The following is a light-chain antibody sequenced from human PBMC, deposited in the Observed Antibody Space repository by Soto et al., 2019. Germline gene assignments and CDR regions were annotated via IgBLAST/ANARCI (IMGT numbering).Light chain of an antibody. V-gene: IGLV2-14*01. J-gene: IGLJ3*02. CDR3: SSYTSSSTRV. Sequence: QSVLTQSPSASVSGSPGQSITLSCTGTSSDVGGYNYVSWYQQHPGKAPKLMIYDVSNRPSGVSNRFSGSKSGNTASLTISGLQAEDEADYYCSSYTSSSTRVFGGGTKLTVL. CDR2: DVS. CDR1: SSDVGGYNY.